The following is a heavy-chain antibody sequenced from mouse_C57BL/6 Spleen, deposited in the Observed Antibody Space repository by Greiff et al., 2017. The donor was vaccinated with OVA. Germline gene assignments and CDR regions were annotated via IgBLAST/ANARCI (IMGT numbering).Heavy chain of an antibody. CDR2: IWSDGST. J-gene: IGHJ4*01. CDR1: GFSLTSYG. Sequence: QVQLQQSGPGLVAPSQSLSITCTVSGFSLTSYGVHWVRQPPGQGLEWLVVIWSDGSTTYNSALKSRLSISKDNSKNQVFLKMNSLQTDDTAMDYWDRHEGNAMDYWGQGTSVTVSA. CDR3: DRHEGNAMDY. V-gene: IGHV2-6-1*01.